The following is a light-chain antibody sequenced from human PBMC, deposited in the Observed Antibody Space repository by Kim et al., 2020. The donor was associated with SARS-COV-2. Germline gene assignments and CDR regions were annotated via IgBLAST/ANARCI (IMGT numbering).Light chain of an antibody. Sequence: SPGERATLSCRASQSVSSYLAWYQQKPGQAPRLLIYDASNRATGIPARFSGSGSGTDFTLTMSSLEPEDFAVYYCQQRSNWPPITFGQGTRLEIK. CDR1: QSVSSY. CDR2: DAS. J-gene: IGKJ5*01. CDR3: QQRSNWPPIT. V-gene: IGKV3-11*01.